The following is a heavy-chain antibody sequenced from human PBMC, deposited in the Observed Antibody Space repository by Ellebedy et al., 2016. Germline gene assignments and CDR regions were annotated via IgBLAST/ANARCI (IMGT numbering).Heavy chain of an antibody. J-gene: IGHJ2*01. Sequence: LRLSCTVSGGSINSGDYYWSWIRQPPGKGLEWIGYIYHSGTTYYSPSLKSRVIILVDTAKNQFSVRLNSVTDADTAVYHCVRARNWGGWHFDLWGRGALVTVSS. CDR2: IYHSGTT. V-gene: IGHV4-30-4*01. CDR3: VRARNWGGWHFDL. D-gene: IGHD7-27*01. CDR1: GGSINSGDYY.